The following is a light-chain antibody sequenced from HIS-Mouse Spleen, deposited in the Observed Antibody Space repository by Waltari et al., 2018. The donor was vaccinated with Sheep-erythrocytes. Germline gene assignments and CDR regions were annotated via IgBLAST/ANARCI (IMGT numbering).Light chain of an antibody. Sequence: SSELTQPPSVSVSPGQTASITCSGDKLGDKYACWYQQKPGQSPGLVIYQDNKRPSGVPEVLSGSNAGNTATLTISGTQAMDEADYYCQAWDSSIVVFGGGTKLTVL. V-gene: IGLV3-1*01. J-gene: IGLJ2*01. CDR2: QDN. CDR3: QAWDSSIVV. CDR1: KLGDKY.